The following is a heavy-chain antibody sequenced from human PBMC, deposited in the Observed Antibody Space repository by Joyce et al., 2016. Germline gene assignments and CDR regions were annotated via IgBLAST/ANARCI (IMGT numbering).Heavy chain of an antibody. V-gene: IGHV1-8*01. D-gene: IGHD4-17*01. CDR3: ARERNFGDLSFDP. Sequence: QVQLVQSGAEVKKPGASVKVSCKASGYTFTSYDINWVRLATGQGLEGMGGMNPNSGNTGSAQKFQGRVTMTRNTSISTAYMELSSLRSEDTAVYYCARERNFGDLSFDPWGQGTLVTVSS. CDR2: MNPNSGNT. CDR1: GYTFTSYD. J-gene: IGHJ5*02.